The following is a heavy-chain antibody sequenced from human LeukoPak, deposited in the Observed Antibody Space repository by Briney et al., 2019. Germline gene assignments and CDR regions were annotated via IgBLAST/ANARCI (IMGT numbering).Heavy chain of an antibody. J-gene: IGHJ4*02. CDR2: IRSKAYGGTT. D-gene: IGHD3-3*01. CDR1: GFTFGDYA. CDR3: TKGYVATIFGVVSDY. V-gene: IGHV3-49*04. Sequence: GGSLRLSCTASGFTFGDYAMSWVRQAPGKGLEWVSFIRSKAYGGTTEYAASVKGRFTISRDDSKSIAYLQMNSLKTEDTAVYYCTKGYVATIFGVVSDYWGQGTLVTVSS.